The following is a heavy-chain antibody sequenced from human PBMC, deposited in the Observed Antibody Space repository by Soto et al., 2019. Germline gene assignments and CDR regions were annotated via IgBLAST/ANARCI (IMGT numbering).Heavy chain of an antibody. D-gene: IGHD6-19*01. CDR3: ARDQPIAVAGLVDY. CDR2: ISAYNGNT. CDR1: GYTFTSYG. Sequence: QVQLVQSGAEVKKPGASVKVSCKASGYTFTSYGISWVRQAPGQGLEWMGWISAYNGNTNYAQKLKGRVTMTTDTSTXXXYTELXXXXSDXXXVYYYARDQPIAVAGLVDYWGQGTLVTVSS. V-gene: IGHV1-18*01. J-gene: IGHJ4*02.